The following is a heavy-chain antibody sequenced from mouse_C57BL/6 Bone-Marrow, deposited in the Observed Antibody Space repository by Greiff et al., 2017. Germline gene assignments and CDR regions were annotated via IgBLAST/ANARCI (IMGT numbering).Heavy chain of an antibody. CDR2: ISGGGGNT. J-gene: IGHJ4*01. CDR3: AKRSTTVVGKLYAMDY. CDR1: GFTFSSYT. D-gene: IGHD1-1*01. V-gene: IGHV5-9*01. Sequence: EVKLMESGGGLVKPGGSLKLSCAASGFTFSSYTMSWVRQTPEKRLEWVATISGGGGNTYYPDSVKGRFTISRDNAKNTLYLQMSSLRSEDTSLYYCAKRSTTVVGKLYAMDYWGQGTSVTVSS.